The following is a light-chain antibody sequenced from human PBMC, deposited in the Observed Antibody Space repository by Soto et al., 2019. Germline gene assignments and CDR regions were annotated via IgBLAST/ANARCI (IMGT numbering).Light chain of an antibody. J-gene: IGKJ3*01. CDR1: QSVSSN. V-gene: IGKV3-15*01. Sequence: EIVMTQSPATLSVSPGERATLSCRASQSVSSNLAWYQQKPGQAPRLLIYGASTRATGIPARFSGSGSGKEFPLTISSLQSEDFAVYYCQQYNNWPPLFGPGTKVDIK. CDR3: QQYNNWPPL. CDR2: GAS.